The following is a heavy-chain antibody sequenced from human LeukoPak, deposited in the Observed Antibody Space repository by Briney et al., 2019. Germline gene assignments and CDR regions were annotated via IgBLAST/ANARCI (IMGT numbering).Heavy chain of an antibody. V-gene: IGHV1-46*01. D-gene: IGHD4-17*01. CDR3: TRTVNSWFDP. J-gene: IGHJ5*02. Sequence: ELMGVIRPGDRSTSYAQKFQGRVSVTSDTSTSTAYLELSSLRSDDTAVYYCTRTVNSWFDPWGQGTPVTVSS. CDR2: IRPGDRST.